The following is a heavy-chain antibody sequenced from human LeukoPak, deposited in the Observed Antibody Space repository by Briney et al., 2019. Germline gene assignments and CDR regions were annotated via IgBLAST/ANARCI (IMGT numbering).Heavy chain of an antibody. CDR1: GFTFSSYS. V-gene: IGHV3-21*01. D-gene: IGHD3-10*01. CDR3: ARDPSSCNYGSPR. CDR2: ISSSSSYI. Sequence: GGSLRLSCAASGFTFSSYSMNWVRQAPGKGLEWVSSISSSSSYIYYADSVKGRFTISRDNAKNSLYLQMNSLGAEDTAVYYCARDPSSCNYGSPRWGQGTLVTVSS. J-gene: IGHJ4*02.